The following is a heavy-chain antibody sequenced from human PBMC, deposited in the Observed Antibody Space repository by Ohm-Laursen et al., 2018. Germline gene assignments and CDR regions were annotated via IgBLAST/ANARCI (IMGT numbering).Heavy chain of an antibody. CDR3: ARGLSAIVY. CDR2: INHSGSI. Sequence: SDTLSLTCTVYGGSFSGYYWSWIRQPPGKGLEWIGEINHSGSISYNPSLKSRVTISVDTSKNQFSLKLSSVTAADTAVYYCARGLSAIVYWGQGTLVTVSS. V-gene: IGHV4-34*01. D-gene: IGHD2-15*01. J-gene: IGHJ4*02. CDR1: GGSFSGYY.